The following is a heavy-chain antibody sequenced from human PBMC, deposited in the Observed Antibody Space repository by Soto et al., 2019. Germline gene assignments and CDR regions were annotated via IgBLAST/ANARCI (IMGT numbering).Heavy chain of an antibody. CDR1: GFTFSSYA. CDR2: ISYDGSNK. Sequence: GGSLRLSCAASGFTFSSYAMHWVRQAPGKGLEWVAVISYDGSNKYYADSVKGRFTISRDNSKNTLYLQMNSLRAEDTAVYYCARAATRYYYYYGMDVWGQGTTVTVSS. J-gene: IGHJ6*02. CDR3: ARAATRYYYYYGMDV. V-gene: IGHV3-30-3*01. D-gene: IGHD1-26*01.